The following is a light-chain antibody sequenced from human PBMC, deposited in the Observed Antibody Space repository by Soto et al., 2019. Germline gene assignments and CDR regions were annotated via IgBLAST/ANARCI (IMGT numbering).Light chain of an antibody. V-gene: IGLV2-14*03. CDR2: DVS. CDR3: SSYTSLSTYV. CDR1: SSDVGGYNY. J-gene: IGLJ1*01. Sequence: QSVLTQPASVSGSPGQSITISCTGTSSDVGGYNYVSWYQHHPGKAPKLMIYDVSNRPSGVSNRFSGSKSGNTASLTISGLQAEDEADYYCSSYTSLSTYVFGTGTKVTVL.